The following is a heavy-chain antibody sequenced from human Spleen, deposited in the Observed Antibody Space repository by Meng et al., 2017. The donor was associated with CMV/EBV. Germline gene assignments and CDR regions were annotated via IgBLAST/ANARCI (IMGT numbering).Heavy chain of an antibody. V-gene: IGHV4-34*01. CDR1: GGSFSGYY. D-gene: IGHD2-21*01. J-gene: IGHJ4*02. CDR3: ARSRILWLPAD. CDR2: INHSGST. Sequence: GSLRLSCAVYGGSFSGYYWSWIRQPPGKGLEWIGEINHSGSTNYNPSLKSRVTISVDTSNNQVSLKLTSVTAADTAVYYCARSRILWLPADWGQGTLVTVSS.